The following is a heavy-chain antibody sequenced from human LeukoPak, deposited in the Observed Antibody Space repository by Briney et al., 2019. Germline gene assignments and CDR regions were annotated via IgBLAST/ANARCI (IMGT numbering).Heavy chain of an antibody. D-gene: IGHD3-9*01. J-gene: IGHJ4*02. Sequence: SGPTLVNPTETLTLTCTFSGFSVITSGVGVGWIRQPPGKALEWLALIYWNDDKRYSPSLMNRLTITKDTSKNQVVLTMTNMDPVDTATYYCAHNDFDWSLDYWGQGTLVTVSS. CDR3: AHNDFDWSLDY. CDR2: IYWNDDK. V-gene: IGHV2-5*01. CDR1: GFSVITSGVG.